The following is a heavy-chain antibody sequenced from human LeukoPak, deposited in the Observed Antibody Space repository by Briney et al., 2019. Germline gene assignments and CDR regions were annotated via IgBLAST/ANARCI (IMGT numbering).Heavy chain of an antibody. CDR2: INPNSGDT. J-gene: IGHJ4*02. Sequence: ASVKVSCKASGYTFTGYYMHWVRQAPGQGLEWTGWINPNSGDTKYAQKFQGRVTMTRDTSISTLYMELSRLRSDDTAVYYCARDDILDYWGQGTLVTVSS. D-gene: IGHD3-9*01. CDR3: ARDDILDY. CDR1: GYTFTGYY. V-gene: IGHV1-2*02.